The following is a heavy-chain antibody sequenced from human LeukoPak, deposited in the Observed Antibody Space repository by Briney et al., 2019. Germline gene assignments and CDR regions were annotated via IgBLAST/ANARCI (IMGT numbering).Heavy chain of an antibody. J-gene: IGHJ4*02. Sequence: GGSLRLSCAASGFTFNNYAMHWVRQAPGKGLQWVAVISYDGSNKYYADSVKGRFTISRDNSKNTLYLQMNSLRAEDTAVYYCARDSGFSGTQRGEYWGQGTLVTASS. CDR1: GFTFNNYA. V-gene: IGHV3-30*04. CDR2: ISYDGSNK. CDR3: ARDSGFSGTQRGEY. D-gene: IGHD3/OR15-3a*01.